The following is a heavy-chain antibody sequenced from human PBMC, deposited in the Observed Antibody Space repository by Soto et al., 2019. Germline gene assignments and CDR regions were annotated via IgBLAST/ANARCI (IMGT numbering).Heavy chain of an antibody. J-gene: IGHJ5*02. Sequence: ASVKVSCKASGYTFTSYAMHWVRQAPGQRLEWMGRINAGNGNTKYSQKFQGRVTITRDTSASTAYMELSSLRFEDTVVYYCARVGVRGYSSSFRTYNNWFDPGGQGTLVTVSS. CDR1: GYTFTSYA. V-gene: IGHV1-3*01. CDR2: INAGNGNT. D-gene: IGHD6-13*01. CDR3: ARVGVRGYSSSFRTYNNWFDP.